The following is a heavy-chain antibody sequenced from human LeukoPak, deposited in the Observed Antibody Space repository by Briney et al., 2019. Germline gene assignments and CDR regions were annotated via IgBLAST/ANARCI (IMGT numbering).Heavy chain of an antibody. V-gene: IGHV3-49*04. CDR3: YSGSGSYRDYFDY. CDR1: GFIFSDYA. J-gene: IGHJ4*02. Sequence: GGSLRLSCTAAGFIFSDYAMSWVRQAPGKGLEWVGFIRSKAYGGTTEYAASVKGRFTISRDDSKSIAYLQMNTVKTEDTTVYYCYSGSGSYRDYFDYWGQGTLVTVSS. CDR2: IRSKAYGGTT. D-gene: IGHD3-10*01.